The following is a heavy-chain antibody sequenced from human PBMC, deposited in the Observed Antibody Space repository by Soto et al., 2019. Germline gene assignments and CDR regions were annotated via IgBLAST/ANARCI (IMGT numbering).Heavy chain of an antibody. J-gene: IGHJ4*02. Sequence: GGSLRLSCVASGFTFSHYAMHWVRQAPGKGLEWVAVTSYDGSNKYYADSVKGRFTISRDNFKNTLYLQVNSLTTEDTAVFYCAREDYGAHYFDYWGQGTLVTVSS. CDR1: GFTFSHYA. CDR2: TSYDGSNK. D-gene: IGHD4-17*01. CDR3: AREDYGAHYFDY. V-gene: IGHV3-30-3*01.